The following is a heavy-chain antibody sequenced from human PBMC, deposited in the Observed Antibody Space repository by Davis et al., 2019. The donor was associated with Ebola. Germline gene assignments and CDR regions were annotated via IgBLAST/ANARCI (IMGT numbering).Heavy chain of an antibody. CDR3: ARGPVTRDAYRY. Sequence: GESLKISCAASGFTFSSYGMHWVRQAPGKGLEWVADISQDGREKNYVDSMKGRFTISRDNAQRSLYLQMHSLRADDTAVYYCARGPVTRDAYRYWGQGTRVTVSS. CDR1: GFTFSSYG. J-gene: IGHJ4*02. CDR2: ISQDGREK. D-gene: IGHD5-24*01. V-gene: IGHV3-7*03.